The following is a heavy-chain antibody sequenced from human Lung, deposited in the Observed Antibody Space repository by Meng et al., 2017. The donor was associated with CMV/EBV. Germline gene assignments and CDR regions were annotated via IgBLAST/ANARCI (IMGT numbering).Heavy chain of an antibody. CDR1: GFTFSSYG. CDR2: IRYDGSNK. D-gene: IGHD2-2*02. J-gene: IGHJ6*02. CDR3: ASQDIVVVPAAIRNYYYYGMDV. Sequence: GGSLRLXXAASGFTFSSYGMHWVRQAPGKGLEWVAFIRYDGSNKYYADSVKGRFTISRDNSKNTLYLQMNSLRAEDTAVYYCASQDIVVVPAAIRNYYYYGMDVWGQGTTVXVSS. V-gene: IGHV3-30*02.